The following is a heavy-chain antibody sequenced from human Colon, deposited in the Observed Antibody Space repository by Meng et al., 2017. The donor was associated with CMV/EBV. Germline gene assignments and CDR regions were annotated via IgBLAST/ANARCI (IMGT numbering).Heavy chain of an antibody. J-gene: IGHJ4*02. CDR2: VSGTGGTT. V-gene: IGHV3-23*01. CDR3: ARGAYSSGWYPYFDY. D-gene: IGHD6-19*01. CDR1: GFTFSSSA. Sequence: GESLKISCAASGFTFSSSAMSWVRQAPGKGLEWVSTVSGTGGTTYYADSVKGRFTISRDNSRDTLYLQMNTLRAEDTAVYYCARGAYSSGWYPYFDYWGQGTLVTVSS.